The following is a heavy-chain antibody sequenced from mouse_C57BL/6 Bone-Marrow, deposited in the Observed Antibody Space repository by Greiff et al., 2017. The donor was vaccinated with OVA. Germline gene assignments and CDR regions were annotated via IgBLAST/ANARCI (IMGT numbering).Heavy chain of an antibody. J-gene: IGHJ2*01. Sequence: QVQLQQSGAELVRPGASVTLSCKASGYTFTDYEMHWVKQTPVHGLEWIGAIDPETGGTAYNQKFKGKAILPADKSSNTAYMDLRSLTSEDSVVYCCRDSYFFDYWGQGTTLTVSS. V-gene: IGHV1-15*01. CDR2: IDPETGGT. CDR1: GYTFTDYE. CDR3: RDSYFFDY. D-gene: IGHD2-12*01.